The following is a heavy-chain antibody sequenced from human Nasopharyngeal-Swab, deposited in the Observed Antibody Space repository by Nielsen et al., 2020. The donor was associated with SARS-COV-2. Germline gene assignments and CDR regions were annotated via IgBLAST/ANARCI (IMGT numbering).Heavy chain of an antibody. V-gene: IGHV1-69*01. D-gene: IGHD3/OR15-3a*01. Sequence: WVRQVPGQGLEWMGGIIPIFGTANYAQKFQGRVTITADESTSTAYMELSSLRSEDTAVYYCARDPLGTNYFDYWGQGTLVTVSS. CDR2: IIPIFGTA. CDR3: ARDPLGTNYFDY. J-gene: IGHJ4*02.